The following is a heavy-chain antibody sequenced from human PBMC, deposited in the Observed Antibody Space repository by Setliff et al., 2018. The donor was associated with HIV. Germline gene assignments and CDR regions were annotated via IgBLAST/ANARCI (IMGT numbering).Heavy chain of an antibody. J-gene: IGHJ4*02. CDR3: ARASSDIPGVDSNYFDD. Sequence: SETLSLTCTVSGDSINSGTYYWSWIRQPAGKGLEWIGRLHLSGDTNYNPSLKSRVTMSIDTSRNQFSLRLNSVTAADTAVYYCARASSDIPGVDSNYFDDWGQGTLVTISS. CDR2: LHLSGDT. D-gene: IGHD2-2*01. CDR1: GDSINSGTYY. V-gene: IGHV4-61*02.